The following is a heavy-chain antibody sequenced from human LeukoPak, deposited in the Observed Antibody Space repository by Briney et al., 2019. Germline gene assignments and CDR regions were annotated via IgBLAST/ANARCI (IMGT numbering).Heavy chain of an antibody. D-gene: IGHD1-26*01. J-gene: IGHJ6*03. CDR2: IYYSGST. Sequence: PSETLSLTCTVSGGSISSSSYYWGWIRQPPGKGLEWIGSIYYSGSTYYNPSLKSRVTISVDTSKNQFSLKLSSVTAADTAVYYCARDGGSYPIYYYYYMDVWGKGTTVTVSS. V-gene: IGHV4-39*07. CDR3: ARDGGSYPIYYYYYMDV. CDR1: GGSISSSSYY.